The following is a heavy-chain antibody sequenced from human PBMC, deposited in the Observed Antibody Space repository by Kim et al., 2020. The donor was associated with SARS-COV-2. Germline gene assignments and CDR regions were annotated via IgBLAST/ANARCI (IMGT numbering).Heavy chain of an antibody. CDR3: AREYYYDSSGYYDSAFDI. J-gene: IGHJ3*02. D-gene: IGHD3-22*01. V-gene: IGHV3-48*02. CDR2: ISSSSSTI. CDR1: GFTFSSYS. Sequence: GGSLRLSCAASGFTFSSYSMNWVRQAPGKGLEWVSYISSSSSTIYYADSVKGRFTISRDNAKNSLYLQMNSLRDEDTAVYYCAREYYYDSSGYYDSAFDIWGQGTMVTVSS.